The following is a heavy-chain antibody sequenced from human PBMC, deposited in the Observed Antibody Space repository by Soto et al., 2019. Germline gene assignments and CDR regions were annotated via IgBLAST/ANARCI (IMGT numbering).Heavy chain of an antibody. J-gene: IGHJ4*02. Sequence: GGSLRLSFSASGFTFSIYAMHWVRQAPGKGLEYVSSISTNGSTTHYADSVKGRFTISRDNAKNTLSLQMNSLRAEDTAVYYCARDAYISGYYQFDYWGQGTLVTVSS. D-gene: IGHD6-19*01. CDR3: ARDAYISGYYQFDY. V-gene: IGHV3-64*04. CDR1: GFTFSIYA. CDR2: ISTNGSTT.